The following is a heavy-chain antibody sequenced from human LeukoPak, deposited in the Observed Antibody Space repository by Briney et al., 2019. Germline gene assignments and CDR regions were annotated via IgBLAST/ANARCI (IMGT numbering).Heavy chain of an antibody. Sequence: GGSLRLSCAASGFTFSSYAMHWVRQAPGKGLEWVAVISYDGSNKYYADSVKGRFTISRDNSKNTLYLQMNSLRAEDTAVYYCASLDILTGPSYGMDVWGQGTTVTVSS. D-gene: IGHD3-9*01. CDR2: ISYDGSNK. V-gene: IGHV3-30-3*01. CDR3: ASLDILTGPSYGMDV. CDR1: GFTFSSYA. J-gene: IGHJ6*02.